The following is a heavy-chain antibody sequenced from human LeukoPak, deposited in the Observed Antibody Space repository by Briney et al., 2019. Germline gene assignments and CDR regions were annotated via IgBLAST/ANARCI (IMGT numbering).Heavy chain of an antibody. CDR1: GFTFSSYW. V-gene: IGHV3-7*03. CDR3: ARVRDYGFWSGEFDY. J-gene: IGHJ4*02. Sequence: GGSLRLSCAASGFTFSSYWMSWVRRAPGKGLEWVANIKQDGSEKYYVDSVKGRFTISRDNAKNSLYLQMNSLRAEDTAVYYCARVRDYGFWSGEFDYWGQGTLVTVSS. D-gene: IGHD3-3*01. CDR2: IKQDGSEK.